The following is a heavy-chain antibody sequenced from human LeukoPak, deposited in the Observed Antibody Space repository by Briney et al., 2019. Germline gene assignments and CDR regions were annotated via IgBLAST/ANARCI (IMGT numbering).Heavy chain of an antibody. CDR3: CGASFDY. CDR2: ISSSGTTI. CDR1: GFTFSIEE. J-gene: IGHJ4*02. Sequence: PGGSLRLSCAASGFTFSIEEMNWVRQAPGKGLEWVSYISSSGTTIHYADSVKGRFTISRDNAKNSLYLQMNSLRAEDTAVYYCCGASFDYWGQGTLVTVSS. D-gene: IGHD2-21*01. V-gene: IGHV3-48*03.